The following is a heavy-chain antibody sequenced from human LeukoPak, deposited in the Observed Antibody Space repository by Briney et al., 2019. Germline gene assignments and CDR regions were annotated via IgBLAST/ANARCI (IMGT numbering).Heavy chain of an antibody. CDR3: ATEGQTYYFDN. Sequence: SVKVSCKASGGTFSRYGISWVRQAPGQGLEWLGGIIPLFGTANYAQKFQGRVTITTDESTSTAYMELNSLRSQDTALYYCATEGQTYYFDNWGQGTLVSVSS. CDR2: IIPLFGTA. J-gene: IGHJ4*02. V-gene: IGHV1-69*05. CDR1: GGTFSRYG.